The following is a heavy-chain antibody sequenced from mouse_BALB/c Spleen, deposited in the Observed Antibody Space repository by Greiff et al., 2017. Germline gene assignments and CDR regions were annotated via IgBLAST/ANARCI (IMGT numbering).Heavy chain of an antibody. CDR3: ARWDYDLMDY. CDR2: IYPGDGDT. D-gene: IGHD2-4*01. V-gene: IGHV1-82*01. J-gene: IGHJ4*01. CDR1: GYAFSSSW. Sequence: VQLQQSGPELVKPGASVKISCKASGYAFSSSWMNWVKQRPGQGLEWIGRIYPGDGDTNYNGKFKGKATLTADKSSSTAYMQLSSLTSVDSAVYFCARWDYDLMDYWGQGTSVTVSS.